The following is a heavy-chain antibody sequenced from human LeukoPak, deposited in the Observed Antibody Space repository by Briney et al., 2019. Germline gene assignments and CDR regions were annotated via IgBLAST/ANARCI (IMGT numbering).Heavy chain of an antibody. D-gene: IGHD4-11*01. V-gene: IGHV4-4*09. CDR2: IYTSGST. CDR3: ARNDYSSAFDI. Sequence: SKTLSLTCTVSGGSISSYYWSWIRQPPGKGLEWIGYIYTSGSTNYNPSLKSRVTISVDTSKNQFSLKLSSVTAADTAVYYCARNDYSSAFDIWGQGTMVTVSS. CDR1: GGSISSYY. J-gene: IGHJ3*02.